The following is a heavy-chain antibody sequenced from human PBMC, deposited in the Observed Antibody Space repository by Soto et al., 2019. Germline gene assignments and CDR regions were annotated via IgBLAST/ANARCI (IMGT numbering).Heavy chain of an antibody. Sequence: SEPRSLTCTVSGGSVTNSSYYWGWIRQSRGKGLEWIGSVYYRGRSYSTSSVKSRVTISVDTSKNRFSLSLSSVTASDTAVYFCVSQRTTVPHQAYFDSWGPAALVT. CDR3: VSQRTTVPHQAYFDS. J-gene: IGHJ4*02. CDR2: VYYRGRS. D-gene: IGHD4-17*01. V-gene: IGHV4-39*01. CDR1: GGSVTNSSYY.